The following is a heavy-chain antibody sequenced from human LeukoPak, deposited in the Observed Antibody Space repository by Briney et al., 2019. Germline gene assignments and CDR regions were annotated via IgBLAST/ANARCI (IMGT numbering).Heavy chain of an antibody. CDR3: ARDIATVQHQD. D-gene: IGHD1-1*01. J-gene: IGHJ4*02. Sequence: ASVKVSCKTSGYTFTNYGISWVRQAPGQGLEWMGWISGYNGNTNYVQKFRGRVAMTTDTSKSTVYMDLRSLRSDDTAVYYCARDIATVQHQDWGQGTLVTVSS. CDR2: ISGYNGNT. CDR1: GYTFTNYG. V-gene: IGHV1-18*01.